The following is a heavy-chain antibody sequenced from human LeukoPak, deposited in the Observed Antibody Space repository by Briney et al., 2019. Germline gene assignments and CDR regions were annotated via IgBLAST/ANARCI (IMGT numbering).Heavy chain of an antibody. CDR3: AKDPGSGDFDY. Sequence: GRSLRLSCAASGFTFDDYAMHWVRQAPGKGLEWVSGISWNSGSIGYADSVEGRFTISRDNAKNSLYLQMNSLRAEDTALYYCAKDPGSGDFDYWGQGTLVTVSS. V-gene: IGHV3-9*01. J-gene: IGHJ4*02. CDR2: ISWNSGSI. D-gene: IGHD6-19*01. CDR1: GFTFDDYA.